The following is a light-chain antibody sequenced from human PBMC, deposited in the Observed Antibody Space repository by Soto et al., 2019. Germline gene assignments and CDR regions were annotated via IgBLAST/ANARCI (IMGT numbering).Light chain of an antibody. V-gene: IGKV1-6*01. J-gene: IGKJ4*01. CDR2: AAS. Sequence: AIQMTQSPSSLSASVGDRVTITCQASQDIRNAVGWYQQKPGRAPNLLISAASSLESGVPSRFSGSGSGTDFTLTISSLQPEDSGTYYCLQDNNYPLTFGGGTKVEI. CDR3: LQDNNYPLT. CDR1: QDIRNA.